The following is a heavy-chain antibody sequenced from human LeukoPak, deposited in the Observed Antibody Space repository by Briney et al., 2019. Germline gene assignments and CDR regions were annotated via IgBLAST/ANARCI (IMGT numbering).Heavy chain of an antibody. J-gene: IGHJ4*02. D-gene: IGHD2-21*02. V-gene: IGHV1-8*01. CDR1: GYTFTSYD. Sequence: ASVKVSCKASGYTFTSYDINWVRQANGQGKEWKGWMNPNSGNTGYAQKYQGRVTMTKNTSISTAYMELSSLRSEDTAVYYCASARRDLGAFDFWGQGTLVTVSS. CDR3: ASARRDLGAFDF. CDR2: MNPNSGNT.